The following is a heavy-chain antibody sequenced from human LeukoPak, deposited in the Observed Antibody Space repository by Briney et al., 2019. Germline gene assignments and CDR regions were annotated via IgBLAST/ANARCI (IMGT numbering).Heavy chain of an antibody. CDR1: GFTFGDYA. CDR3: TRDPRFQLRSPVVSDAFDI. D-gene: IGHD3-3*01. CDR2: IRSKAYGGTT. V-gene: IGHV3-49*03. Sequence: GGSLRLSCTASGFTFGDYAMSWFRQAPGKGLEWVGFIRSKAYGGTTEYAASVEGRFTISRDDSKSIAYLQMNSLKTEDTAVYYCTRDPRFQLRSPVVSDAFDIWGQGTMVTVSS. J-gene: IGHJ3*02.